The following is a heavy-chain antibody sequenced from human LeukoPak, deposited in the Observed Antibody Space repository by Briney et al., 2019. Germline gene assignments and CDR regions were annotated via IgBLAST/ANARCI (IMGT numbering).Heavy chain of an antibody. CDR1: GFTFSTYI. D-gene: IGHD6-13*01. CDR3: ATAPAAADSS. J-gene: IGHJ5*02. V-gene: IGHV3-7*01. Sequence: PVGSLRLSCAASGFTFSTYIMHWVRQSPGKGLEWGANINRDGTKTTYVDSVKGRFTISRHNTKTSLFLNLSRLRAEDTAVYYCATAPAAADSSWGQGTLVAVSS. CDR2: INRDGTKT.